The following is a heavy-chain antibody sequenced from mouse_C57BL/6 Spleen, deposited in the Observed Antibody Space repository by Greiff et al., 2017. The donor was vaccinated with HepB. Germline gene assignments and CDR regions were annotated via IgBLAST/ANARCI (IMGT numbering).Heavy chain of an antibody. D-gene: IGHD1-1*01. CDR2: IDPENGDT. Sequence: EVQLQQSGAELVRPGASVKLSCTASGFNIKDDYMHWVKQRPEQGLEWIGWIDPENGDTEYASKFQGKATITADTSSNTAYLQLSSLTSEDTAVYYCTTGSRVAYWGQGTLVTVSA. J-gene: IGHJ3*01. CDR3: TTGSRVAY. V-gene: IGHV14-4*01. CDR1: GFNIKDDY.